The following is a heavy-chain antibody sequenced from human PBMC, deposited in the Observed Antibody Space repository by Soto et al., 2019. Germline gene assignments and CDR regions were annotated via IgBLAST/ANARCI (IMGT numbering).Heavy chain of an antibody. CDR2: IYWDDDN. V-gene: IGHV2-5*02. Sequence: QITLKESGPTLVKPTQTLTLTCTFSGFSLSTSGVGVGWIRQPPGKALEWLALIYWDDDNRYSPSLKSRLTITKDTSKNQVVLTMTNMDPVDTATYYCAHRRAYCSGGSCYSIWFDPWGQGTLVTVSS. J-gene: IGHJ5*02. D-gene: IGHD2-15*01. CDR1: GFSLSTSGVG. CDR3: AHRRAYCSGGSCYSIWFDP.